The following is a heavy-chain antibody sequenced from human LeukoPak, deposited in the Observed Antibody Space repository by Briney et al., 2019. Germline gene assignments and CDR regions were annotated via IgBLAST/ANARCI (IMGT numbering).Heavy chain of an antibody. CDR2: IWYDGSNK. D-gene: IGHD5-18*01. CDR1: GFTFSSHG. CDR3: ARGNGYSYGYLDY. J-gene: IGHJ4*02. Sequence: GGSLRLSCTASGFTFSSHGMHWVRQAPGKGLEWVAVIWYDGSNKYYADSVKGRFTISRDNFKNTLYLQMNSLRAEDTAVYYCARGNGYSYGYLDYWGQGTLVTVSS. V-gene: IGHV3-33*01.